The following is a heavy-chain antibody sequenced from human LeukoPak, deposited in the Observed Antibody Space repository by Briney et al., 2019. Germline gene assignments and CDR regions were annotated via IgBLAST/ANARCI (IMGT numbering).Heavy chain of an antibody. CDR2: INPADGGT. D-gene: IGHD5-12*01. CDR1: GYSFTTYA. V-gene: IGHV1-2*02. CDR3: AREKIGSGYDQDLDY. J-gene: IGHJ4*02. Sequence: ASVKVSCKASGYSFTTYAMNWVRQAPGQGLEWMGWINPADGGTKFAQNFQVRVTMTSDTSISTAYMELSSLRSDDTAVYYCAREKIGSGYDQDLDYWGQGTMVTVSS.